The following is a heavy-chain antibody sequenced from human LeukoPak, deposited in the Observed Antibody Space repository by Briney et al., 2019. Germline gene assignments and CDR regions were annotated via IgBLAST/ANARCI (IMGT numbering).Heavy chain of an antibody. Sequence: PSQTLSLTCTVSGGSISSGDYYWSWIRQPPGKGLEWIGYIYYNGSTYYNPSLKSRVTISVGTSKNQFSLKLSSVTAADTAVYYCARTSLGGAWFDPWGQGTLVTVSS. CDR1: GGSISSGDYY. CDR3: ARTSLGGAWFDP. V-gene: IGHV4-30-4*08. CDR2: IYYNGST. J-gene: IGHJ5*02. D-gene: IGHD3-10*01.